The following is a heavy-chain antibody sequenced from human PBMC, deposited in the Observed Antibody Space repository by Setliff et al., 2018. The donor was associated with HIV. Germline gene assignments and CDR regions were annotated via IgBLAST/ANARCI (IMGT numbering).Heavy chain of an antibody. J-gene: IGHJ4*02. Sequence: SVKVSCKASGSSFTGYYIHWVRQAPGQGLEWMGWINPNTGGTNCAQRFQGRVTMTRDTSISTVYMEVSRLRSDDTAVYHCARSDYVWGSYPDKLDYWGQGTLVTVSS. D-gene: IGHD3-16*01. CDR1: GSSFTGYY. V-gene: IGHV1-2*02. CDR2: INPNTGGT. CDR3: ARSDYVWGSYPDKLDY.